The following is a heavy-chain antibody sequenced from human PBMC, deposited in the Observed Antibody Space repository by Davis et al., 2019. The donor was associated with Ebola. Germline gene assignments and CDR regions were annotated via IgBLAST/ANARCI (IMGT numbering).Heavy chain of an antibody. Sequence: PSETLSLTCAVYGGSFKDYYWGWIRQSPGQGLEWIGEINYRGKTRYNTARRSRVSISIDTSKMPFSLRLTSVTAADTAVYYCARGQEVGGNSRIFDYHYHYYMDVWGRGTTVTVSS. CDR2: INYRGKT. J-gene: IGHJ6*03. CDR1: GGSFKDYY. V-gene: IGHV4-34*01. CDR3: ARGQEVGGNSRIFDYHYHYYMDV. D-gene: IGHD4-23*01.